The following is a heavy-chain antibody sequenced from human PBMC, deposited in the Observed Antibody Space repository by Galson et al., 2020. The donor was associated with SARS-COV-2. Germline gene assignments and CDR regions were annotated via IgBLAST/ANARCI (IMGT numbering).Heavy chain of an antibody. V-gene: IGHV3-9*01. D-gene: IGHD2-15*01. CDR2: ISWNSGSI. J-gene: IGHJ6*03. CDR3: ATLGYCSGGSCYDYYYMDV. Sequence: GGSLRLSCAASGFTFDDYAMHWVRQAPGKGLEWVSGISWNSGSIGYADSVKGRFTISRDNAKNSLYLQMNSLRAEDTALYYCATLGYCSGGSCYDYYYMDVWGKGTTVTVSS. CDR1: GFTFDDYA.